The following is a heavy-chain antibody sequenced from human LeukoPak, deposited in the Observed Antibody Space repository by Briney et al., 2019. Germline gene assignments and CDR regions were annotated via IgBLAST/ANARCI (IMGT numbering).Heavy chain of an antibody. CDR1: GLNLSRYW. Sequence: GGSLRLSCAASGLNLSRYWMSWVRQAPGKGLEWVANIKEDGSEKYYVDSVKGRFTTSRDNAKNSLFLQMNSLRAEDTAVYYCARASVVVPAAAYYYYYYGMDVWGQGTTVTVSS. J-gene: IGHJ6*02. V-gene: IGHV3-7*04. CDR2: IKEDGSEK. CDR3: ARASVVVPAAAYYYYYYGMDV. D-gene: IGHD2-2*01.